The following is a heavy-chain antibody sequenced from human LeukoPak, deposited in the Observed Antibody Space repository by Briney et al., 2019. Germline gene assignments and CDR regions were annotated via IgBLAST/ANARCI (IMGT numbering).Heavy chain of an antibody. V-gene: IGHV3-30*04. CDR3: ARQEAAGSKFDY. D-gene: IGHD6-13*01. CDR1: GFTFSSYA. Sequence: GGSLRLSCAASGFTFSSYAMHWVRQAPGKGLEWVAVISYDRSNKYYADSVKGRFTISRDNSKNTLYLQMNSLRAEDTAVYYCARQEAAGSKFDYWGQGTLVTVSS. CDR2: ISYDRSNK. J-gene: IGHJ4*02.